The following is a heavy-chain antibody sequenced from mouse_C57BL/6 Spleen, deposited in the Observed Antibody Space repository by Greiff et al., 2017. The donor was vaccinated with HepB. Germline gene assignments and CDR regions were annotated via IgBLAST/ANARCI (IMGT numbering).Heavy chain of an antibody. CDR3: ARTGLRRGAY. CDR2: IYPSDSET. J-gene: IGHJ3*01. CDR1: GYTFTSYW. Sequence: QVQLQQSGAELVRPGSSVKLSCKASGYTFTSYWMDWVKQRPGQGLEWIGNIYPSDSETHYNQKFKDKATLTVDKSSSTAYMQLSSLTSEDSAVYYCARTGLRRGAYWGQGTLVTVSA. V-gene: IGHV1-61*01. D-gene: IGHD2-4*01.